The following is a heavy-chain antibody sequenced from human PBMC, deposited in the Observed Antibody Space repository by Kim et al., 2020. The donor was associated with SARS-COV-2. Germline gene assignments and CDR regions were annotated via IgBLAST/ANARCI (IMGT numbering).Heavy chain of an antibody. J-gene: IGHJ1*01. CDR2: IKSDGGDT. CDR1: GFDFSSQA. V-gene: IGHV3-23*01. CDR3: AKGHGEH. Sequence: GGSLRLSCLDSGFDFSSQAMSWVRQAPGKGLEWVSVIKSDGGDTFSADSLKGRFTISRDNSKRTLYLQMNSLRADDTAIYYCAKGHGEHWGQGTLVTVSS.